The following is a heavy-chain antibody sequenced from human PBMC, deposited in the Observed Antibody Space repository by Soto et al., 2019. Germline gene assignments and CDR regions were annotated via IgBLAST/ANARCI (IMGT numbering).Heavy chain of an antibody. CDR3: AKDLTTVTTGIYYGMDV. CDR2: ISYDGSNK. Sequence: GGSLRLSCSASGFTFSIHGMHWVRQAPGKGLEWVAVISYDGSNKYYADSVKGRFTISRDNSKNTLYLQMNSLRAEDTAVYYCAKDLTTVTTGIYYGMDVWGQGTTVTVSS. D-gene: IGHD4-4*01. J-gene: IGHJ6*02. V-gene: IGHV3-30*18. CDR1: GFTFSIHG.